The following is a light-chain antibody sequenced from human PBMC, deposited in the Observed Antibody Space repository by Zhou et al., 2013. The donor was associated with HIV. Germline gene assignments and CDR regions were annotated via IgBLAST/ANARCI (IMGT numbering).Light chain of an antibody. Sequence: EIVLTQSPATLSVSPGERATLSCRASQSVSTNLAWYQQKPGQAPRLLIYGASTRATGVPARFSGSGSGTQFTLTISSLQSEDSGLYYCQVYNSWPQVCAFGQGTKVEI. CDR2: GAS. CDR1: QSVSTN. V-gene: IGKV3-15*01. J-gene: IGKJ2*01. CDR3: QVYNSWPQVCA.